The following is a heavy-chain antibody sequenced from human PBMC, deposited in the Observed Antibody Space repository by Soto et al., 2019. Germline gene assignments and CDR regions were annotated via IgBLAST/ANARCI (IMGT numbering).Heavy chain of an antibody. CDR2: IYYSGTT. Sequence: SETLSLTYTVSGGSISSYYWSWIRQPPGKGLEWIGYIYYSGTTYYNPSLKSRVTISVDTSKNQFSLKLNSVTAADTAIYYCAKTGGCGGDCYSFDSWGQGTLVTVSS. D-gene: IGHD2-21*02. CDR1: GGSISSYY. CDR3: AKTGGCGGDCYSFDS. V-gene: IGHV4-59*04. J-gene: IGHJ4*02.